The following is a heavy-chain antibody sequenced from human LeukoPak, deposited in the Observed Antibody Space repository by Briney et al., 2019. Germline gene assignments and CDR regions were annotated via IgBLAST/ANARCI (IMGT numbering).Heavy chain of an antibody. CDR2: ISGSGGST. Sequence: PGGSLRLSCAASGFTFSSYGMSWVRQAPGKGLEWVSAISGSGGSTYYADSVKGRFTISRDNSKNTLYLQMNSLRAEDTAVYYCARAKPKNMVRGLIMRRESRYYFDYWGQGTLVTVSS. J-gene: IGHJ4*02. CDR3: ARAKPKNMVRGLIMRRESRYYFDY. V-gene: IGHV3-23*01. D-gene: IGHD3-10*01. CDR1: GFTFSSYG.